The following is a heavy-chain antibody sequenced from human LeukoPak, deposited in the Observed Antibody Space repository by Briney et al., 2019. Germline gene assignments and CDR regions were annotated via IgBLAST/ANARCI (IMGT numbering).Heavy chain of an antibody. V-gene: IGHV4-34*01. Sequence: SETLSLTCAVYGGSFSGYYWSWIRQPPGKGLEWIGSIYYSGSTYYNPSLKSRVTISVDTSKNQFPLKLSSVTAADTAVYYCASTSGWYPAFDYWGQGTLVTVSS. D-gene: IGHD6-19*01. CDR1: GGSFSGYY. CDR3: ASTSGWYPAFDY. CDR2: IYYSGST. J-gene: IGHJ4*02.